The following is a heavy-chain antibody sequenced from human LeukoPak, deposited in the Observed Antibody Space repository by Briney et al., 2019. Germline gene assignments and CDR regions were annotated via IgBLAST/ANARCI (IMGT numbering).Heavy chain of an antibody. V-gene: IGHV4-59*05. D-gene: IGHD3-3*01. J-gene: IGHJ4*02. CDR2: IYDTGST. CDR3: QSRFLEWLLDY. CDR1: GGSISNYY. Sequence: SETLSLTCTVSGGSISNYYWNWIRQPPGKGLEWIGSIYDTGSTFYNPSLKSRVIISIDTSKNQFSLKLSSVTAADTAVYYCQSRFLEWLLDYWGQGTLVTVSS.